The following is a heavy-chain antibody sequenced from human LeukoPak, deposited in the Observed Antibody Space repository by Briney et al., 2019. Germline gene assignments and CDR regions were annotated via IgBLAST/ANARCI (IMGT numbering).Heavy chain of an antibody. CDR2: ISWNSGGI. CDR3: ARFGRDYYGSRARGDWFDP. CDR1: GFIFDDYA. Sequence: GGSLRLSCAASGFIFDDYAMHWVRQAPGKGLEWVSGISWNSGGIGYADSVKGRFTISRDNAKNSLYLQMNSLRAEDTAVYYCARFGRDYYGSRARGDWFDPWGQGTLVTVSS. V-gene: IGHV3-9*01. J-gene: IGHJ5*02. D-gene: IGHD3-10*01.